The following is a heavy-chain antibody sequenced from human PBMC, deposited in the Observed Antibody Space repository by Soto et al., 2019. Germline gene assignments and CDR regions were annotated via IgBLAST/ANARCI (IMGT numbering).Heavy chain of an antibody. Sequence: TGGSLRLSCAASTLTVSLYGIHWVRQAPGKGLEWVAFITNDGGTQFYVDSVKGRFTISRDNSKNTVDLQMNSLRVEDTAVYYCARDIWSGGYKWFDSWGQGTLVTVSS. D-gene: IGHD3-3*01. CDR1: TLTVSLYG. CDR3: ARDIWSGGYKWFDS. V-gene: IGHV3-30*03. CDR2: ITNDGGTQ. J-gene: IGHJ5*01.